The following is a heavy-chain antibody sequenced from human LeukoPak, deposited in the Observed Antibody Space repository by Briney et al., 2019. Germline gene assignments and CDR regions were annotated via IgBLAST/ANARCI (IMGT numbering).Heavy chain of an antibody. J-gene: IGHJ4*02. V-gene: IGHV1-3*01. Sequence: ASVKVSCKASGYTFTSYAMHWVCQAPGQRLEWTGWINAGNGNTKYSQKFQGRVTITRDTSASTAYMELSSLRSEDTAVYYCARDTVVIPFDYWGQGTLVTVSS. D-gene: IGHD4-23*01. CDR1: GYTFTSYA. CDR2: INAGNGNT. CDR3: ARDTVVIPFDY.